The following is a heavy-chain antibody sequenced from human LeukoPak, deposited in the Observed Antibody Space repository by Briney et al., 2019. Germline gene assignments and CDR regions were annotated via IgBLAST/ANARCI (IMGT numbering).Heavy chain of an antibody. CDR2: ISSSGSTI. V-gene: IGHV3-11*01. Sequence: GGSLRLSCAASGFTFSDYYMSWIRQAPGKGLEWVSYISSSGSTIYYADSVKGRFTISRDNAKNSLYLQMNSLRAEDTAVYYCASIHRRVGAVAAYFDYWGQGSLVTVSS. D-gene: IGHD6-19*01. J-gene: IGHJ4*02. CDR1: GFTFSDYY. CDR3: ASIHRRVGAVAAYFDY.